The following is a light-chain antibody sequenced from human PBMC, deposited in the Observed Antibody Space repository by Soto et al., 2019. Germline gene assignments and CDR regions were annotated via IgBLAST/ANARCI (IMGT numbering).Light chain of an antibody. V-gene: IGKV3-20*01. Sequence: IVMTQSPATLSLSPGERATLSCRASQSVSSNLAWYQQKPGQAPRLLIYGVSTGATGIPDRFSGSGSGTDFTLTISRLEPEDFAVYFCQVYGSSSKTFGQGTKVDIK. J-gene: IGKJ1*01. CDR1: QSVSSN. CDR2: GVS. CDR3: QVYGSSSKT.